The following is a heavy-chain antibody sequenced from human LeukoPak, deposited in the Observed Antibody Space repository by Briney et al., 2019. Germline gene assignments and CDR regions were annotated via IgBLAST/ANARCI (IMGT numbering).Heavy chain of an antibody. CDR3: ARDLITMVRGVPSHGFDI. D-gene: IGHD3-10*01. J-gene: IGHJ3*02. CDR1: GGSFSNYY. CDR2: IYSDNT. V-gene: IGHV3-53*01. Sequence: ETLSLTCAVYGGSFSNYYWSWVRQAPGKGLEWVSFIYSDNTHYSDSVKGRFTISRDNSKNTLYLQMNSLRAEDTAVYYCARDLITMVRGVPSHGFDIWGQGTMVTVSS.